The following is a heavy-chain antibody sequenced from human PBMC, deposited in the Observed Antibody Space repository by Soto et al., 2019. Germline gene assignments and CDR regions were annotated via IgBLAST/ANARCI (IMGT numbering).Heavy chain of an antibody. Sequence: GSLRLSCAASGFTVSSNYMSWVRQAPGKGLEWVSVIYSGGSTYYADSVKGRFTISRDNSKNTLYLQMNSLRAEDTAVYYCAREGFLRNDNPEPHYYYYMDVWGKGTTVTVSS. V-gene: IGHV3-66*01. D-gene: IGHD1-1*01. J-gene: IGHJ6*03. CDR3: AREGFLRNDNPEPHYYYYMDV. CDR2: IYSGGST. CDR1: GFTVSSNY.